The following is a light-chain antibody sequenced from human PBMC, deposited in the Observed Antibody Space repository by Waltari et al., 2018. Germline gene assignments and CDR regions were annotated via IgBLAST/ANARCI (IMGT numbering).Light chain of an antibody. V-gene: IGLV1-40*01. Sequence: QSVLTQPPSVSGAPGQRVTISCTSSRSNIGAGYAVHWYRQIPGTAPKLLIYANNNRPSGVPDRFSGSKSGTSASLAITGLQAEDEADYYCQSYDTSLRGVLFGGGTKLTVL. CDR1: RSNIGAGYA. CDR2: ANN. CDR3: QSYDTSLRGVL. J-gene: IGLJ2*01.